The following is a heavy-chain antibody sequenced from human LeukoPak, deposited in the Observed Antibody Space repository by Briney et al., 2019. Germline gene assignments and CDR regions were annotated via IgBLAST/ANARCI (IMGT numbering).Heavy chain of an antibody. CDR2: IGTAGDT. D-gene: IGHD3-10*01. CDR1: GFTFSSYD. Sequence: GSLRLSCAASGFTFSSYDMYWVRQATGKGLEWVSAIGTAGDTYYPGSVKGRFTISRENAKNSLYLQMNSLRAGDTAVYYCARSKSSGSVIYYYYGMDVWGQGTTVTVSS. J-gene: IGHJ6*02. V-gene: IGHV3-13*01. CDR3: ARSKSSGSVIYYYYGMDV.